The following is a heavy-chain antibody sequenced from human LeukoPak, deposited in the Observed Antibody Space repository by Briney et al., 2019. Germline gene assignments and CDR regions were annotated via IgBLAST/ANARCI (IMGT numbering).Heavy chain of an antibody. CDR3: VRSFGERIVVAGNFDY. Sequence: KPSETLSLTCTVSGDPVSSSSYYWGWVRQPPGKGLQWIGTIYYSGITYYNPFLKSRVTISVDTSKNQFSLKLSSVTAADAAVYYCVRSFGERIVVAGNFDYWGQGTLVTVSS. CDR2: IYYSGIT. J-gene: IGHJ4*02. D-gene: IGHD6-19*01. CDR1: GDPVSSSSYY. V-gene: IGHV4-39*01.